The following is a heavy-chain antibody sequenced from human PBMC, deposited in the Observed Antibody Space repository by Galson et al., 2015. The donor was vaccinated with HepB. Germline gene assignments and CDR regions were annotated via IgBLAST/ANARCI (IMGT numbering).Heavy chain of an antibody. V-gene: IGHV3-15*01. D-gene: IGHD6-13*01. Sequence: SLRLSCAASGFTFSNAWVIWVRQAPGKGLEWVGRIKSKTDGGTTDYAAPVKGRFTISRDDSKNSQNLQMNSLKTEDTGVYYCTTYFGYSSSWIVNYQNYGMDVWGQGTTVTVSS. CDR3: TTYFGYSSSWIVNYQNYGMDV. J-gene: IGHJ6*02. CDR1: GFTFSNAW. CDR2: IKSKTDGGTT.